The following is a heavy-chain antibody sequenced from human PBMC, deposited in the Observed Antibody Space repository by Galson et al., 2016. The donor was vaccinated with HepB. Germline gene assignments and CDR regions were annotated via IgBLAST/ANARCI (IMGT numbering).Heavy chain of an antibody. V-gene: IGHV1-2*02. Sequence: SVKVSCKASGYTFTGYFIHWVRQAPGQGLEWMGWIQPNSGGTNYGQKFQGRVTMTRDTSISAAYMELSRLRSDDTAVYYCVRGSRSSSWYLVDPYNWFDPWGQGTLVTVSS. CDR1: GYTFTGYF. D-gene: IGHD6-13*01. J-gene: IGHJ5*02. CDR2: IQPNSGGT. CDR3: VRGSRSSSWYLVDPYNWFDP.